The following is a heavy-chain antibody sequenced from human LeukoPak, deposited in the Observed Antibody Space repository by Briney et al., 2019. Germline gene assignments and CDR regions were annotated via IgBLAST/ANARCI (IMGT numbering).Heavy chain of an antibody. CDR1: GYTFTGYY. CDR3: ARGRGYSYGSNWFDP. D-gene: IGHD5-18*01. J-gene: IGHJ5*02. Sequence: GASVKVSCKASGYTFTGYYMHWVRQATGQGLEWMGWINPNSGGTNYAQKFQGRVTMTRDTSISTAYMELSRLRSDDTAVYYCARGRGYSYGSNWFDPWGQGTLVTVSS. V-gene: IGHV1-2*02. CDR2: INPNSGGT.